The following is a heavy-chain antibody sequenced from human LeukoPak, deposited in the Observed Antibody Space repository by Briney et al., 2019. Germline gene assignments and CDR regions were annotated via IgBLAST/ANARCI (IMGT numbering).Heavy chain of an antibody. D-gene: IGHD3-10*01. CDR1: GGSFSGYY. J-gene: IGHJ4*02. V-gene: IGHV4-34*01. CDR3: ARGDGSGFYFDY. CDR2: INHSGST. Sequence: SGTLSLTCAVYGGSFSGYYWSWIRQPPGKGLEWIGEINHSGSTNYNPSLKSRVTISVDTSKNQFSLKLSSVTAADTAVYYCARGDGSGFYFDYWGQGTLVTVSS.